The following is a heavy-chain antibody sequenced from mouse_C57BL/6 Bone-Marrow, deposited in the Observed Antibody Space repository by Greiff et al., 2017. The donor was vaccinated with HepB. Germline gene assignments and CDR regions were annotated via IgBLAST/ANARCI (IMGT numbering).Heavy chain of an antibody. V-gene: IGHV1-69*01. CDR3: ARPITTVVAPYAMDY. D-gene: IGHD1-1*01. Sequence: QVQLQQPGAELVMPGASVKLSCKASGYTFTSYWMHWVKQRPGKGLEWIGEIDPSDSYTNYNQKFKGKSTLTVDKSSSTAYMQLSSLTSEDSAVYYCARPITTVVAPYAMDYWGQGTSVTVSS. CDR1: GYTFTSYW. CDR2: IDPSDSYT. J-gene: IGHJ4*01.